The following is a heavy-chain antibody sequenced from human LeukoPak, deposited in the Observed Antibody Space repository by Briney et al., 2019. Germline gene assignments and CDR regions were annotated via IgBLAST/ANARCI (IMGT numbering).Heavy chain of an antibody. CDR2: INSSSTTI. Sequence: PGGSLRLSCAASGFPFSSYSMHWVRQAPGKGLEWLSYINSSSTTIYNADSVRGRFTTSRDNAKNSLFLKMNSLRAEDTAVYSCARGGGFCGSTSCYGIDSWGQGTLVTVSS. CDR3: ARGGGFCGSTSCYGIDS. V-gene: IGHV3-48*01. D-gene: IGHD2-2*01. CDR1: GFPFSSYS. J-gene: IGHJ4*02.